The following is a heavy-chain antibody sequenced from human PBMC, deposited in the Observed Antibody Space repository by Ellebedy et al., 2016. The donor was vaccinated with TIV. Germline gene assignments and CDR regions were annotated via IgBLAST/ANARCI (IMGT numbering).Heavy chain of an antibody. D-gene: IGHD2-15*01. CDR3: VGHKAVLD. J-gene: IGHJ4*02. CDR1: GYSISSGYY. Sequence: SETLSLTCTVSGYSISSGYYWGWIRQPPGKGLEWIGSSYHSGSTYYNPSLKSRVIISVDTSKNQFSLKLSSVTAADTAAYYCVGHKAVLDWGQGTLVTVSS. CDR2: SYHSGST. V-gene: IGHV4-38-2*02.